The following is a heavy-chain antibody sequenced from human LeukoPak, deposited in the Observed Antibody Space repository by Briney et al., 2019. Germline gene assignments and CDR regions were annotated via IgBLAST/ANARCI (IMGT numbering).Heavy chain of an antibody. V-gene: IGHV1-2*02. CDR1: GYTFTGYY. Sequence: GASVKFSCKASGYTFTGYYMHWVRHAPGQGREWMGCINPNSGGTNYAQKFQGRVTMTRDTSIRTAYMEVSRLRSDDTGVYYCARGSVLMVYVGQNWFDPWGEGTLVPVP. CDR2: INPNSGGT. J-gene: IGHJ5*02. D-gene: IGHD2-8*01. CDR3: ARGSVLMVYVGQNWFDP.